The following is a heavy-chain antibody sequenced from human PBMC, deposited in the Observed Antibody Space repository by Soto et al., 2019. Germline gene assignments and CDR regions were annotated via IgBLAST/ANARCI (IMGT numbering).Heavy chain of an antibody. CDR3: ADGACSSTNCSVDY. CDR1: GFSLSTSAVA. V-gene: IGHV2-5*02. CDR2: IFWDDDW. Sequence: FAPTLVNPTQTLTLTCSFAGFSLSTSAVAVGWVRQPPGKALEWLALIFWDDDWRHSPSQRNRLTIPKDTSKNQVVLTLTNMEPLDTPTYFCADGACSSTNCSVDYWDPEAPVT. J-gene: IGHJ4*02. D-gene: IGHD2-2*01.